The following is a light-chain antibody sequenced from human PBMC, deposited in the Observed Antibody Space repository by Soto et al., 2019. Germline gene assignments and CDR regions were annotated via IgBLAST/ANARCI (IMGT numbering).Light chain of an antibody. Sequence: EMVLTQSPGTLSLSPWERATLSCRASQSVRGSYLAWYQQKPGQAPRLVIYDIFTRATGIPDRFSGSGSGTDFTLTISRLEPEDFAVYYCQQYKNWPLFGQGTRLEIK. CDR2: DIF. CDR1: QSVRGSY. V-gene: IGKV3D-20*02. J-gene: IGKJ5*01. CDR3: QQYKNWPL.